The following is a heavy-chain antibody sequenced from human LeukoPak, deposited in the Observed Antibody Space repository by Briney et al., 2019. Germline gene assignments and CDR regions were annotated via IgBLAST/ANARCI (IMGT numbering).Heavy chain of an antibody. CDR1: GFTFLTYS. V-gene: IGHV3-30-3*01. CDR2: ISNDGNYK. Sequence: GGSLRLSCAASGFTFLTYSMHWVRQAPGKGLEWVAVISNDGNYKYYADSVKGRFTISRDNSKNTLYLQMDSLRAGDTAVFYCARSETRKLPDYWGQGTLVTVSS. CDR3: ARSETRKLPDY. J-gene: IGHJ4*02.